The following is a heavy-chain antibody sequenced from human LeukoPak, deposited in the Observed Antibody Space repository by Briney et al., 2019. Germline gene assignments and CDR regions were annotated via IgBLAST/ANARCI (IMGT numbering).Heavy chain of an antibody. J-gene: IGHJ4*02. CDR2: INPNSGGT. Sequence: ASVKVSCKASGYTFTGYYMHWVRQAPGQGLEWMGWINPNSGGTNYAQKFQGRATMTRDTSISTAYMELSRLRSDDTAVYYCAKDYGSGGSGWYRYYFDYWGQGTLVTVSS. V-gene: IGHV1-2*02. CDR3: AKDYGSGGSGWYRYYFDY. D-gene: IGHD6-19*01. CDR1: GYTFTGYY.